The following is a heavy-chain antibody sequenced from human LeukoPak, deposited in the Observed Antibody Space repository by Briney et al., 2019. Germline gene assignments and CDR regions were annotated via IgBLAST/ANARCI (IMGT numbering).Heavy chain of an antibody. D-gene: IGHD2-2*01. CDR2: ISGSGGST. Sequence: GGSLRLSCEVSGVSVSANYWHWVRQAPGKGLEWVSVISGSGGSTHYADSVKGRFTISRDNSKNTLYLQMNSLRAEDTALYYCAKGRCSSTSCPYYFDYWGQGTLVTVSS. CDR1: GVSVSANY. V-gene: IGHV3-23*01. CDR3: AKGRCSSTSCPYYFDY. J-gene: IGHJ4*02.